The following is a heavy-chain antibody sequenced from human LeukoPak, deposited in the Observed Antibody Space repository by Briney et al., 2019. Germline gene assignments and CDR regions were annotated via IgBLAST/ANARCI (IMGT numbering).Heavy chain of an antibody. Sequence: SETLSLTCTVSGGSISSYYWSWIRQPAGKGLEWIGRIYTSGSTNYNPSLKSRVTMSVDTSKNQFSLKLSSVTAADTALYYCAKDIGIALRGATFENWGQGTLVTVSS. CDR2: IYTSGST. CDR1: GGSISSYY. CDR3: AKDIGIALRGATFEN. J-gene: IGHJ4*02. D-gene: IGHD3-10*01. V-gene: IGHV4-4*07.